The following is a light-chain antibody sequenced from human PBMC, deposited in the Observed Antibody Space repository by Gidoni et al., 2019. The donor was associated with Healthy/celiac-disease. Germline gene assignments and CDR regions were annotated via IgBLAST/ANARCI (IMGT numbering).Light chain of an antibody. CDR3: QQYNNWPSWT. CDR2: GAS. CDR1: QSVNSN. J-gene: IGKJ1*01. Sequence: EIVMTQSPATLSVSPGERATLSCRASQSVNSNLAWYQQKPGQAPRLLIYGASTRATGIPARFSDSGSGTEFTLTISSLQSEDFAVYYCQQYNNWPSWTFGQGTKVEIK. V-gene: IGKV3-15*01.